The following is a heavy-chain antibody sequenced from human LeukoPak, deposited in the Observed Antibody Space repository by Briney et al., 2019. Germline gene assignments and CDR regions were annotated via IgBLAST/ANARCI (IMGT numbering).Heavy chain of an antibody. CDR1: GGSTSSYY. J-gene: IGHJ5*02. V-gene: IGHV4-59*01. Sequence: SETLSLTCTVSGGSTSSYYWSWIRQPPGKGLEWIGYIYYSGSTNYNPSLKSRVTISVDTSKNQFSLKLSSVTAADTAVYYCARVAAAAGNWFDPWGQGTLVTVSS. CDR2: IYYSGST. D-gene: IGHD6-13*01. CDR3: ARVAAAAGNWFDP.